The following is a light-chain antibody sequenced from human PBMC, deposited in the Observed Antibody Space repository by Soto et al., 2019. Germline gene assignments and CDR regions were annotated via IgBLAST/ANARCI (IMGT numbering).Light chain of an antibody. J-gene: IGKJ4*01. CDR1: QSVSSY. V-gene: IGKV3-11*01. CDR2: DAS. Sequence: EIVLTQSPATLSLSPGDRATLSCRASQSVSSYLAWYQQKPGQAPRLLIYDASNRDPGIPARFSGSGSGTDFTLTISSLDPEDFAVYYCQHRSNWPLTFGGGTKVEIK. CDR3: QHRSNWPLT.